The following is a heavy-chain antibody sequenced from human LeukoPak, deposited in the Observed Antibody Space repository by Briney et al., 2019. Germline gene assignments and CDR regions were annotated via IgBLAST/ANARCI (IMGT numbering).Heavy chain of an antibody. CDR1: GYSFTNSW. CDR2: IYPGDSDT. Sequence: GESLKISCKGSGYSFTNSWIGWVRQMPGKGLEWMGIIYPGDSDTRYSPSFQGQVTISADKSISTAYLQWSSLKASDTAMYYCAIYSDTYYFDCWGQGTLVTVSS. V-gene: IGHV5-51*01. CDR3: AIYSDTYYFDC. J-gene: IGHJ4*02. D-gene: IGHD1-26*01.